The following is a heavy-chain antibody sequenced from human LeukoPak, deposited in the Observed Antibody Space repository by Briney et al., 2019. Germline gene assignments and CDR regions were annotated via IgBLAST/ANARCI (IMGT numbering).Heavy chain of an antibody. Sequence: GGSLRLSCTASGFTFGDYAMSWVRQAPGKGLEWVAVIPYDGGKKYYADSVKGRFTISRDNSKNTLYLQLNSLRPEDTAVYYCAKDPDAFCGGDCYAWEPRYMDVWGKGTTVTISS. J-gene: IGHJ6*03. CDR2: IPYDGGKK. CDR1: GFTFGDYA. D-gene: IGHD2-21*02. CDR3: AKDPDAFCGGDCYAWEPRYMDV. V-gene: IGHV3-30*04.